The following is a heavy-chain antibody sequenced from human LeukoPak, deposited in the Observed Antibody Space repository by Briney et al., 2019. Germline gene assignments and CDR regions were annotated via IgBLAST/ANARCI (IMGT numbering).Heavy chain of an antibody. D-gene: IGHD6-19*01. CDR2: INPNSGGT. V-gene: IGHV1-2*02. Sequence: ASVKVSCKASGYTFTGYYMHWVRQAPGQGLEWMGWINPNSGGTNYAQKFQGRVTMTRDTSISTAYMELSRLRSDDTAVYYCARVSGLQQWLVTHYYYYMDVWGKGTTVTVSS. CDR3: ARVSGLQQWLVTHYYYYMDV. CDR1: GYTFTGYY. J-gene: IGHJ6*03.